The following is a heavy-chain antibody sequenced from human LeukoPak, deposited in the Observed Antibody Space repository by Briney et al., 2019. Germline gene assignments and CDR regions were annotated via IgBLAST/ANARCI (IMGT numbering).Heavy chain of an antibody. CDR1: GYTLTELS. J-gene: IGHJ4*02. V-gene: IGHV1-24*01. D-gene: IGHD1-26*01. CDR2: FDPEDGET. Sequence: ASVKVSCKVSGYTLTELSMHWVRQAPGKGLEWMGGFDPEDGETIYAQKFQGRVTMTEDTSTDTAYMELSSLRLEDTAVYYCATTIQWGGPHVARWYFDYWGQGTLVTVSS. CDR3: ATTIQWGGPHVARWYFDY.